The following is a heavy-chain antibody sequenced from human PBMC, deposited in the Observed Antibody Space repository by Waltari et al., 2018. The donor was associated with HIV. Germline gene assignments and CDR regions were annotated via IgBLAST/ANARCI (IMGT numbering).Heavy chain of an antibody. V-gene: IGHV3-21*02. CDR2: ISSSGNFK. CDR3: ARDSRGSTWSLNWFDP. Sequence: EVQLVESGGGPVTPGESLGLSCVTSGFIFNSFSMNWVRQAPGKGPEWVSSISSSGNFKHYADSVKGRFTISRDNAENSLYLQMNGLRAEDTAIYYCARDSRGSTWSLNWFDPWGQGTLVTVSS. D-gene: IGHD6-6*01. J-gene: IGHJ5*02. CDR1: GFIFNSFS.